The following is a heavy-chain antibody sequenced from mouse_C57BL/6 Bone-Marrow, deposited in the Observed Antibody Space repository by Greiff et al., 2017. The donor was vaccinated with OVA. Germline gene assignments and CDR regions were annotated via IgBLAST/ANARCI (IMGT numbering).Heavy chain of an antibody. Sequence: QVQLKQSGAELARPGASVKLSCKASGYTFTSYGISWVKQRTGQGLEWIGEIYPRSGNTYYNEKFKGKATLTADKSSSTAYMELRSLTSEDSAVYFCARSCPYYYGSSYGGFDYWGQGTTLTVSS. D-gene: IGHD1-1*01. CDR3: ARSCPYYYGSSYGGFDY. J-gene: IGHJ2*01. CDR1: GYTFTSYG. CDR2: IYPRSGNT. V-gene: IGHV1-81*01.